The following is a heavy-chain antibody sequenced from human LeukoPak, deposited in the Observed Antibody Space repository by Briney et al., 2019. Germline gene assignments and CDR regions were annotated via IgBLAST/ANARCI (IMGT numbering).Heavy chain of an antibody. Sequence: SGTLSLTCAVSGGSIISSNWWSRVRQPPGRGLEWIGEIYHSGSTNYNPSLKSRVTISADTSKNQFSLKLSSVTATDTAVYYCARRYTGYDGFDYWGQGTLVTVSS. V-gene: IGHV4-4*02. J-gene: IGHJ4*02. CDR3: ARRYTGYDGFDY. D-gene: IGHD5-12*01. CDR2: IYHSGST. CDR1: GGSIISSNW.